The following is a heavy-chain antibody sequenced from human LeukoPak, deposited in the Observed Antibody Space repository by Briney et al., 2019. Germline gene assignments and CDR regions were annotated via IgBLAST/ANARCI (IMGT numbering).Heavy chain of an antibody. V-gene: IGHV5-51*06. CDR1: YNFTNYW. J-gene: IGHJ3*01. Sequence: GESLKISCRGYNFTNYWIGWVRQMPGKGLEWMALINYANSDTRYSPSFQGQVIVSVHRSITTAYLELSSLKGPGHGLYYCARRVSETGSPLDAWGQGTMVTVSS. CDR3: ARRVSETGSPLDA. CDR2: INYANSDT. D-gene: IGHD3-10*01.